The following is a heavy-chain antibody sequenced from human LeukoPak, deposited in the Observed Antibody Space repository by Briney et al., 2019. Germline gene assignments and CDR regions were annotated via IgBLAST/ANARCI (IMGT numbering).Heavy chain of an antibody. V-gene: IGHV3-30-3*01. CDR2: ISYDASNK. D-gene: IGHD3-22*01. J-gene: IGHJ4*02. CDR1: GFTFSSYA. Sequence: GGSLRLSCAASGFTFSSYAMHWVRQAPGKGLEWVAVISYDASNKYYADSVKGRFTISRDNSKNTLYLQMNSLRAEDTAVYYCARSSLDSSGYYFDYWGQGTLVTVSS. CDR3: ARSSLDSSGYYFDY.